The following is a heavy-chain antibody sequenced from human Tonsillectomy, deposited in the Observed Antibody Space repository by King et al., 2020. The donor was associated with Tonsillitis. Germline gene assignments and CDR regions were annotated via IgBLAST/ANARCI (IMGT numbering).Heavy chain of an antibody. J-gene: IGHJ4*02. Sequence: VQLVESGGGLVQPGGALRLSCEASGFTFSDYSLNWVRQAPGEGLEWGSYISSSSSTIYYAHSVNGRFTLSRDNAKNSLYFQMNGRRAEDTAVYYCARGNCRSTSCAHDCWGQGTLVTVSS. CDR2: ISSSSSTI. D-gene: IGHD2-2*01. CDR1: GFTFSDYS. V-gene: IGHV3-48*01. CDR3: ARGNCRSTSCAHDC.